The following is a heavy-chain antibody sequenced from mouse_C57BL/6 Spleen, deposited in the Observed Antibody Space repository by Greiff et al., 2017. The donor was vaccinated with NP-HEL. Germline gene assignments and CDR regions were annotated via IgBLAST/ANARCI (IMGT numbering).Heavy chain of an antibody. J-gene: IGHJ4*01. D-gene: IGHD2-3*01. CDR3: ARSYDGYSVYAMDY. V-gene: IGHV7-3*01. CDR1: GFTFTNYY. Sequence: EVQRVESGGGLVQPGGSLSLSCAASGFTFTNYYMSWVRQPPGKALEWLGFIRNKANGYTTEYSASVKGRFTISRDNSQSILYLQMNALRGEDSATYYCARSYDGYSVYAMDYWGQGNSVTVSS. CDR2: IRNKANGYTT.